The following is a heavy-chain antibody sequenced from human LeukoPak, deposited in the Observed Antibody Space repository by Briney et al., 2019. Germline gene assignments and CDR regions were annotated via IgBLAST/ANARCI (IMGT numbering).Heavy chain of an antibody. V-gene: IGHV4-34*01. CDR1: GGSFSGFY. J-gene: IGHJ5*02. D-gene: IGHD2-15*01. Sequence: SETLSLTCAVYGGSFSGFYWSWIRQSPGKGLEWIGEINHSGTTNYNPSLKSRVTISVDTSKNQFSLGLSSVTAADTAVYYCARPLTYCSGGSCYGNWFDPWGQGTLVTVSS. CDR2: INHSGTT. CDR3: ARPLTYCSGGSCYGNWFDP.